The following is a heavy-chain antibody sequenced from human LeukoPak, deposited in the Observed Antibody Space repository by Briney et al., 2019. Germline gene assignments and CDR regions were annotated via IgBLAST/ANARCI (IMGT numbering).Heavy chain of an antibody. J-gene: IGHJ4*02. CDR1: GGTFSSYA. CDR3: ARPEIYYYDSSGYYQAFDY. V-gene: IGHV1-69*05. CDR2: IIPIFGTA. Sequence: SVKVSCKASGGTFSSYAISWVRQAPGQGLEWMGGIIPIFGTANYAQKFQGRVTMTRDMSTSTVYMELSSLRSEDTAVYYCARPEIYYYDSSGYYQAFDYWGQGTLVTVSS. D-gene: IGHD3-22*01.